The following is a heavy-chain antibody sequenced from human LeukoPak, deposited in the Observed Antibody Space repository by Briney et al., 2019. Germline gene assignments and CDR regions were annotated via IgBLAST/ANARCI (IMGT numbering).Heavy chain of an antibody. CDR3: AKGSSGSY. J-gene: IGHJ4*02. V-gene: IGHV3-23*01. CDR2: ISVSGGTT. Sequence: GGSLRLSCVASGFTFSPYAMSWVRQAPGKGLHWVSSISVSGGTTYYAESVKGRFTISRDNAKNTLFLQMNGLRAEDTAVYYCAKGSSGSYFGQGTLVTVSS. CDR1: GFTFSPYA. D-gene: IGHD1-26*01.